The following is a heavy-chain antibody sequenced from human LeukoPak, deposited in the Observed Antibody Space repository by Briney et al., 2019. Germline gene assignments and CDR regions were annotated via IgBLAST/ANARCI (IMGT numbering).Heavy chain of an antibody. V-gene: IGHV4-34*01. CDR3: ARQPYYFDY. J-gene: IGHJ4*02. Sequence: SETLSLTCAVYGGSFSSYYWSWIRQPPGKGLEWIGGVNHSGSTNYNPSLKSRVTISVDTSKNQFSLKLSSVTAADTAVYYCARQPYYFDYWGQGTLVTVSS. CDR1: GGSFSSYY. CDR2: VNHSGST.